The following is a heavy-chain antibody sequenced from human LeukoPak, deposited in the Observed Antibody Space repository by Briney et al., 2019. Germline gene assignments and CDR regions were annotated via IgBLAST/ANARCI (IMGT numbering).Heavy chain of an antibody. V-gene: IGHV4-39*01. CDR2: IYYSGIT. CDR1: GGSISSGYYY. D-gene: IGHD3-10*01. CDR3: ARQPKSCILGVFITGKACWFDS. Sequence: SETLSLTCTVSGGSISSGYYYWAWIRQTPGKGLEWLGSIYYSGITYYNPSLKSPVTISVDTSNNQFSLKLSSVNAADTALYYCARQPKSCILGVFITGKACWFDSWGQGTLVTVSS. J-gene: IGHJ5*01.